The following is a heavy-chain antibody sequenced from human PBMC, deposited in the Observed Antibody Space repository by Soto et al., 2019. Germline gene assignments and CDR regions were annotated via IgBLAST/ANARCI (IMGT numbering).Heavy chain of an antibody. Sequence: TLSLTCTVSGGSISSGGYYWSWIRQPPGKGLEWIGYLYYSGSTCYNPSLKSRVTISVDTSKNQFSLKLSSVTAADTAVYYCARDRREVRGVITRSPNWFDPWGQGTLVTVSS. D-gene: IGHD3-10*01. J-gene: IGHJ5*02. CDR1: GGSISSGGYY. CDR2: LYYSGST. CDR3: ARDRREVRGVITRSPNWFDP. V-gene: IGHV4-31*03.